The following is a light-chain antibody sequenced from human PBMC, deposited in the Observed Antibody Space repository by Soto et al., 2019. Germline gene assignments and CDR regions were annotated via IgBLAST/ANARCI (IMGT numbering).Light chain of an antibody. J-gene: IGKJ1*01. V-gene: IGKV1-27*01. Sequence: DIQMTQSPSSLSASVGDRVTITWRASQGISSYLAWYQQKPGKVPKVLIYAASTLHSGVPSRFSGSGSGTEFTLTISNVQPEDVASYYCQKYNSAPETFGQGTKVEIK. CDR2: AAS. CDR3: QKYNSAPET. CDR1: QGISSY.